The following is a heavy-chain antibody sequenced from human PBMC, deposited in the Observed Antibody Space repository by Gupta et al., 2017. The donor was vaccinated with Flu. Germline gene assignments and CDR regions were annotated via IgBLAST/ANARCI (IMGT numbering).Heavy chain of an antibody. J-gene: IGHJ4*02. CDR2: IYHTGST. CDR1: GGSISSGVFY. Sequence: QVQLQESGPGLVKPSQTLSLTCTVSGGSISSGVFYWSWIRHHPGRGLEWIGYIYHTGSTQYNPSLKSRVSISLDTSKNQFSLKWNSVTAADTAVYYCAREVAYWGQGTLVTVSA. V-gene: IGHV4-31*03. CDR3: AREVAY.